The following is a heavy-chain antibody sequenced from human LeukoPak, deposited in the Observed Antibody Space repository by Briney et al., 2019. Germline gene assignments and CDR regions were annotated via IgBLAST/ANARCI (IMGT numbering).Heavy chain of an antibody. CDR1: GFTFSSYA. V-gene: IGHV3-23*01. CDR3: AKAVSGSYSFDY. D-gene: IGHD1-26*01. J-gene: IGHJ4*02. Sequence: PGGSLRLSCAASGFTFSSYAMTWVRKSPGKALEWVSCISGSGGSTYYAESVKGRFTISRYDSKNTMYLQMNSLRGEDTAVYYCAKAVSGSYSFDYWGQGTLVTVSS. CDR2: ISGSGGST.